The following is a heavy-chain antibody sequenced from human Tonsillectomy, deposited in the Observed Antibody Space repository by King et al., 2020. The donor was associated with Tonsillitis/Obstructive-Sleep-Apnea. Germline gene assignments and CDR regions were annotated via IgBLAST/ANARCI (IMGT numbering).Heavy chain of an antibody. CDR3: ARVTRANYRSSGYYYFDY. CDR1: GLTVTDNY. V-gene: IGHV3-53*01. D-gene: IGHD3-22*01. Sequence: QLVQSGGGLMQPGGSLRLSCAASGLTVTDNYMSWVRQAPGKGLEWVSIIYSGGSTYYSDSVRGRFTISRDISKNTLYLQMSSLRAEDPAVYYCARVTRANYRSSGYYYFDYWGQGTLVTVSS. CDR2: IYSGGST. J-gene: IGHJ4*02.